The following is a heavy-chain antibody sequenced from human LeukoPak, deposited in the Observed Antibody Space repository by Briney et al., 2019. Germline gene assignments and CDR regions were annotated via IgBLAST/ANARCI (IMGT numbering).Heavy chain of an antibody. J-gene: IGHJ4*02. CDR2: IKSKTDGGTT. CDR3: TTDRYYYDSSGYYQSIQFDY. D-gene: IGHD3-22*01. Sequence: TTGGSLRLSCAASGFTFSNAWMSWVRQAPGKGLEWVGRIKSKTDGGTTDYAAPVKGRFTISRDDSKNTLYLQVNSLKTEDTAVYYCTTDRYYYDSSGYYQSIQFDYWGQGTLVTVSS. CDR1: GFTFSNAW. V-gene: IGHV3-15*01.